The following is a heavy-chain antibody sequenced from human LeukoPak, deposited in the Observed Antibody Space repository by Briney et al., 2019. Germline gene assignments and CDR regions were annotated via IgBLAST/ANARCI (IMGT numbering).Heavy chain of an antibody. CDR3: ASGSLFYDSSGYYPDAFDI. Sequence: ASVKVSCKASGYTFTSYYMHWVRQAPGQGPEWMGIINPSGGSTSYAQKFQGRVTMTRDTSTSTVYMELSSLRSEDTAVYYCASGSLFYDSSGYYPDAFDIWGQGTMVTVSS. V-gene: IGHV1-46*03. CDR1: GYTFTSYY. J-gene: IGHJ3*02. CDR2: INPSGGST. D-gene: IGHD3-22*01.